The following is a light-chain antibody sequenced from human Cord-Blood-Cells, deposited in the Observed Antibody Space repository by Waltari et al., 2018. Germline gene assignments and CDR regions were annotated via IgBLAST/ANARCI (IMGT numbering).Light chain of an antibody. CDR2: DVS. J-gene: IGLJ3*02. CDR1: SSDVGGYTY. CDR3: SSYTSSSTRV. Sequence: QSALTQPASVSGSPGQSITISCTGTSSDVGGYTYVSCYQQHPGKAPKLMIYDVSNRPSGVSNRFSGPKSGNTASLTISGLQAEDEADYYCSSYTSSSTRVFGGGTKLTVL. V-gene: IGLV2-14*01.